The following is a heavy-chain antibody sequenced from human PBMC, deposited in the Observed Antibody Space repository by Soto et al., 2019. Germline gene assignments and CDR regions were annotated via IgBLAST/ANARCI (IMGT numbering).Heavy chain of an antibody. D-gene: IGHD2-15*01. J-gene: IGHJ5*02. CDR3: ARGPLIGYCSGGSCYGWFDP. CDR2: INHSGST. Sequence: SETLSLTCAVYGGSFSGYYWSWIRQPPGKGLEWIGEINHSGSTNYNPSLKSRVTISVDTSKNQFSLKLSSVTAADTAVYYCARGPLIGYCSGGSCYGWFDPWGQGTLVTVSS. CDR1: GGSFSGYY. V-gene: IGHV4-34*01.